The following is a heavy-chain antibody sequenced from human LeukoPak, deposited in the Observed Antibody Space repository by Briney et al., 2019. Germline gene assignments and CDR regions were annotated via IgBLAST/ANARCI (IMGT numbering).Heavy chain of an antibody. J-gene: IGHJ4*02. CDR1: GGSISSGSYY. D-gene: IGHD4-17*01. V-gene: IGHV4-61*02. CDR3: ARSYGTNDY. CDR2: IYTSGST. Sequence: SQTLSLTCTVSGGSISSGSYYWSWIRQPAGKGLEWIGRIYTSGSTNYNPSLKSRVTISVDTSQNQFSLKLSSVTAADTAVYYCARSYGTNDYWGQGTLVTVSS.